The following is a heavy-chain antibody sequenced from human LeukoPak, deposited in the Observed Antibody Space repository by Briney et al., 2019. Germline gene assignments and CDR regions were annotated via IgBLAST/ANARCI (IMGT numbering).Heavy chain of an antibody. CDR1: GGSISEHY. D-gene: IGHD6-13*01. CDR2: IYYSGST. V-gene: IGHV4-59*11. J-gene: IGHJ4*02. CDR3: ARGPSAAPFDY. Sequence: SETLSLTCTVSGGSISEHYWSWIRQPPGKGLEWIGFIYYSGSTNYNPSLKSRVTISVDTSKNQFSLKLSSVTAADTAVYYCARGPSAAPFDYWGQGTLVTVSS.